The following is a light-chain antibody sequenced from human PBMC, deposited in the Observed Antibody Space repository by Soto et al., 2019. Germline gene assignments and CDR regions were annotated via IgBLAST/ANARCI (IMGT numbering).Light chain of an antibody. V-gene: IGLV2-14*01. CDR2: EVS. J-gene: IGLJ2*01. Sequence: QSVLTQPASVSGSPGQSITISCTGTSSDVGAYNYVSWYQQHPGKAPKLMIYEVSNRPSGVYNRFSGSKSGNTASLTISGLQAEDEADYYCSSYTSSSTVVFGGGTKLTVL. CDR1: SSDVGAYNY. CDR3: SSYTSSSTVV.